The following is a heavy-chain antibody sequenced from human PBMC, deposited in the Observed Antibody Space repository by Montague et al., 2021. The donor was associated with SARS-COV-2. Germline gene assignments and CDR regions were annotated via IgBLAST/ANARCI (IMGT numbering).Heavy chain of an antibody. D-gene: IGHD3-22*01. V-gene: IGHV4-39*01. Sequence: SETLSLTCTVSGGSISSSCYYWGWIRQPTGKGLERIGSICYSASTYCNPTIKSRVTISVDKTKNQFYLKLSSVTAADTAVYYCARQGYFTMLVGNSFDYWGQGTLVTVSS. CDR2: ICYSAST. CDR3: ARQGYFTMLVGNSFDY. CDR1: GGSISSSCYY. J-gene: IGHJ4*02.